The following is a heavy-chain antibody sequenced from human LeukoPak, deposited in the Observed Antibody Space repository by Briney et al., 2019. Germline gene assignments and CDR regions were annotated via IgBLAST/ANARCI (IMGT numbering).Heavy chain of an antibody. CDR1: GGTFSSYA. CDR2: IIPIFGTA. D-gene: IGHD5-18*01. CDR3: ARDKDTAMVD. V-gene: IGHV1-69*05. J-gene: IGHJ4*02. Sequence: ASVKVSRKASGGTFSSYAISWVRQAPGQGLEWMGGIIPIFGTANYAQKFQGRVTITTDESTSTAYMELSSLRSGDTAVYYCARDKDTAMVDWGQGTLVTVSS.